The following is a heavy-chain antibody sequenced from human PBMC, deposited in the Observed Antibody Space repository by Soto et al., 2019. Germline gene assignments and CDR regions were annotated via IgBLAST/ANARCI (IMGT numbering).Heavy chain of an antibody. D-gene: IGHD5-12*01. CDR3: ARHDVRTGGGGLRDFFYGIDV. Sequence: SETLSLTCAVSGGSISSGGYSWSWIRQPPGKGLEWIGYIDYSGSTNYNPSLKSRVTISVDTSKNQFSLKLSSVTAADTAVYYCARHDVRTGGGGLRDFFYGIDVWGQGTTVTVSS. CDR2: IDYSGST. V-gene: IGHV4-61*08. CDR1: GGSISSGGYS. J-gene: IGHJ6*02.